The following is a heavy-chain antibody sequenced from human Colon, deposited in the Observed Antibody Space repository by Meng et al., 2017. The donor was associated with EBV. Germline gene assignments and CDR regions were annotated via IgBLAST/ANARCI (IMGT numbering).Heavy chain of an antibody. CDR1: GGSVCIDDSL. CDR2: MYDSGRA. CDR3: AYYFVGRGGTGS. J-gene: IGHJ5*02. D-gene: IGHD2-8*02. Sequence: HVHLLGAGPGPVSTSVAPSLTRSVSGGSVCIDDSLWSSFRQPPGKGLELIGCMYDSGRAKYNPSLNSRVTISIDTTRNHFVLKLTSVTAADTAVYYCAYYFVGRGGTGSWGQGTLVTVSS. V-gene: IGHV4-61*03.